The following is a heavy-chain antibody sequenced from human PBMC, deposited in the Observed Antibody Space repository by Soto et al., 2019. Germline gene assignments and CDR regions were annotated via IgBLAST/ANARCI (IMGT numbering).Heavy chain of an antibody. CDR3: AAEGSRYFDNWFDP. D-gene: IGHD3-9*01. CDR2: VVVDSGNA. V-gene: IGHV1-58*01. J-gene: IGHJ5*02. CDR1: GFTFTSSF. Sequence: GASVKVSCKASGFTFTSSFVHWVRQARGQRPEWIGWVVVDSGNARYAPKFEERVTITRDMSTSTAYMELTSLRSEDTAVYYCAAEGSRYFDNWFDPWGQGTLVTVSS.